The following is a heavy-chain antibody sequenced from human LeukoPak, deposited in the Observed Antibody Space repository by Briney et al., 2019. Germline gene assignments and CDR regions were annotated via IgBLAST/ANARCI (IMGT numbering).Heavy chain of an antibody. CDR2: IRHDGSNK. J-gene: IGHJ4*02. Sequence: PGGSLRLSCAASGFNFNNYGMHWVRQAPGKGLEWVAFIRHDGSNKYYADSVKGRFTISRDNSKNTLYLEMNSLRAEDTAVYYCAKDSRAYCSGGSCYPFDYWGRGTLVTVSS. V-gene: IGHV3-30*02. CDR3: AKDSRAYCSGGSCYPFDY. CDR1: GFNFNNYG. D-gene: IGHD2-15*01.